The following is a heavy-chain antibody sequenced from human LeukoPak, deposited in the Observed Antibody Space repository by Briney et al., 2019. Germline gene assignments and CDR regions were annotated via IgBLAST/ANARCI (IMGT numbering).Heavy chain of an antibody. CDR1: GFTFSSFG. D-gene: IGHD2-15*01. V-gene: IGHV3-33*01. Sequence: GRSLRLSCAASGFTFSSFGMHWVRQAPGRGLEWVALILYDDKYYADSVKGRFTISRDNSKNTLYLQMDSLRAEDTAVYYCARYCSGGCYSGLDYWGQGTLVNVPS. CDR3: ARYCSGGCYSGLDY. CDR2: ILYDDK. J-gene: IGHJ4*02.